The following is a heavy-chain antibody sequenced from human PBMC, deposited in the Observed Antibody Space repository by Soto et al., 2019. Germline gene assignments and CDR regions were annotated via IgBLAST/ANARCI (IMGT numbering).Heavy chain of an antibody. CDR1: GFTFISFW. Sequence: GGSLRLSCAVSGFTFISFWMSWVRQAPGKGLEWVASINEDGSEIYYVDSVKGRFTISRDNADNSLFLQMNSLSAEDTGVYFCARDIGFDYVDWGQGTLVTVSS. J-gene: IGHJ4*02. V-gene: IGHV3-7*01. D-gene: IGHD3-16*01. CDR2: INEDGSEI. CDR3: ARDIGFDYVD.